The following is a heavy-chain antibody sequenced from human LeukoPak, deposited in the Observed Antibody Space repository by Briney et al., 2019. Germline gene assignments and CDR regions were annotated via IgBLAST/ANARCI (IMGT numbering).Heavy chain of an antibody. CDR1: WFTFSGSA. CDR3: TRSVTGAFDI. V-gene: IGHV3-73*01. CDR2: IRSKANSYAT. D-gene: IGHD1-1*01. J-gene: IGHJ3*02. Sequence: RSGGSLRLSCAASWFTFSGSAMHWVRQASGKGLEWVGRIRSKANSYATAHAASVKGRFTISRDDSKNTAYLQMNSLKTEDTAVYYCTRSVTGAFDIWGQGTMVTVSS.